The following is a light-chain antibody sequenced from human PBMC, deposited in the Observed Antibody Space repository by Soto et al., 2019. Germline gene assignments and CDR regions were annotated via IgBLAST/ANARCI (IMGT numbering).Light chain of an antibody. CDR3: QQYNSYPWT. CDR2: DAS. CDR1: QSISSW. V-gene: IGKV1-5*01. J-gene: IGKJ1*01. Sequence: DIQMTHSPSTLSASVGDRVTITCRASQSISSWLAWYQQKPGKAPKLLIYDASSLESGVPSRFSGSGSGTEFTLTITSLQPDDFATYYCQQYNSYPWTFGQGTGWISN.